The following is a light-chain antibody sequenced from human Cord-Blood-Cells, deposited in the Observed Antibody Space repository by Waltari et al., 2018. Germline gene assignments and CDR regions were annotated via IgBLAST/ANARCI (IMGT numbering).Light chain of an antibody. V-gene: IGKV1-39*01. CDR1: QSISSF. CDR2: AAS. CDR3: QHSYSTPLT. Sequence: DIQMTQSPSSLSASVRDRATIPCRTSQSISSFLNWYQQKPGEAPKLLIYAASSLQSGVPSRFSGSGSRTDFTLTISSLQPEDFATYYCQHSYSTPLTFGGGTKVEIK. J-gene: IGKJ4*01.